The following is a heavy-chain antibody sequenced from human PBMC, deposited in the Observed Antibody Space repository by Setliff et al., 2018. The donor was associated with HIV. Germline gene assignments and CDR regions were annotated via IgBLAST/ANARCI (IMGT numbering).Heavy chain of an antibody. CDR3: ARGLWGSGYSYGYFDY. D-gene: IGHD5-18*01. CDR1: GGSFSGNC. J-gene: IGHJ4*02. Sequence: PSETLSLTCAVYGGSFSGNCWSGIRQPPGKGLGCMGEINHGGSTNYNPSLKSRVTISVDTSKNQFSLKLSSVTAADTAVYYCARGLWGSGYSYGYFDYWGQGTLVTVSS. V-gene: IGHV4-34*01. CDR2: INHGGST.